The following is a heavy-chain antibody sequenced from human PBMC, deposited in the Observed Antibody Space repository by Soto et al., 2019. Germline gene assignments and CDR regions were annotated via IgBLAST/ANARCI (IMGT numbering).Heavy chain of an antibody. Sequence: TLSLTCTVSGGSISSGDYYWSWIRQPPGKGLEWIGYIYYSGSTYYNPSLKSRVTISVDTSKNQFSLKLSSVTAADTAVYYCAREMGTIFGVVIRGWFDPWCQGTLVTVSS. CDR2: IYYSGST. CDR3: AREMGTIFGVVIRGWFDP. D-gene: IGHD3-3*01. J-gene: IGHJ5*02. CDR1: GGSISSGDYY. V-gene: IGHV4-30-4*01.